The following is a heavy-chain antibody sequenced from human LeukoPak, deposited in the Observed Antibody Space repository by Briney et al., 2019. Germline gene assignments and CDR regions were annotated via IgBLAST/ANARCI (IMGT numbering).Heavy chain of an antibody. J-gene: IGHJ4*02. D-gene: IGHD3-16*01. Sequence: ASVKVSCKASGYTFTSYYMHWVRQAPGQGLEWMGWINMYTANPAYAQGFTERFVFSLDTSATTAYLQISNLKTEDTAVYYCARHDNDDDFDYWGQGTLVTVSS. CDR2: INMYTANP. V-gene: IGHV7-4-1*02. CDR1: GYTFTSYY. CDR3: ARHDNDDDFDY.